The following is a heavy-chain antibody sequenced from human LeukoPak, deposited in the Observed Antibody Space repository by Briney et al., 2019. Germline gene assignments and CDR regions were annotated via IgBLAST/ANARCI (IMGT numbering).Heavy chain of an antibody. D-gene: IGHD5-24*01. CDR1: GGIFSSYT. Sequence: SVKVSCKASGGIFSSYTINWVRQAPGQGLEWMGEIIPNYGATNYAQKFQGRVTISADSSTSTAYMELISLTSDDTAVYYCARDYTIKAPYFDYWGQGTLVTVSS. V-gene: IGHV1-69*01. J-gene: IGHJ4*02. CDR2: IIPNYGAT. CDR3: ARDYTIKAPYFDY.